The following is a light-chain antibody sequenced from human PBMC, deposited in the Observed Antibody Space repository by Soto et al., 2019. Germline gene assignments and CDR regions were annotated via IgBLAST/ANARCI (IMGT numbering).Light chain of an antibody. CDR1: QNVLYRSSNKNL. J-gene: IGKJ3*01. Sequence: DIVMTQSPDSLAVSLGERATINCKSSQNVLYRSSNKNLLAWYQQKPGQPPKLLISWASTRESGVPDRFSGSGSGTDFTLTISSLQAEDVAVYYCQQYYSASFTFGPGTKVDIK. V-gene: IGKV4-1*01. CDR3: QQYYSASFT. CDR2: WAS.